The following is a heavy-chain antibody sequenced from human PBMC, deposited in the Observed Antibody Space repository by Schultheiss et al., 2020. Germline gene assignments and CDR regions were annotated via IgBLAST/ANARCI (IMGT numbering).Heavy chain of an antibody. J-gene: IGHJ4*02. Sequence: SETLSLTCTVPGGSISSYYWSWIRQPPGKGLEWIGYIYYSGSTNYNPSLKSRVTISMDTSKNQLSLRLSSVTAADTAVYYCARGSYGDYGDCWGQGTLVTVSS. CDR3: ARGSYGDYGDC. CDR2: IYYSGST. D-gene: IGHD1-26*01. V-gene: IGHV4-59*08. CDR1: GGSISSYY.